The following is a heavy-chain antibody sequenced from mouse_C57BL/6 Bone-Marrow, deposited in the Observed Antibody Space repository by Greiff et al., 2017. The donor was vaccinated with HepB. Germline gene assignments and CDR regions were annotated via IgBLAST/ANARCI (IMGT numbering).Heavy chain of an antibody. CDR3: ASRSDGYYDAWFAY. Sequence: QVQLQQPGAELVKPGASVKLSCKASGYTFTSYWMQWVKQRPGQGLEWIGEIYPSDSYTNYNQKFKGKATLTVDTSSSTAYMQLSSLTSEDSAVYYCASRSDGYYDAWFAYWGQGTLVTVSA. D-gene: IGHD2-3*01. V-gene: IGHV1-50*01. CDR1: GYTFTSYW. J-gene: IGHJ3*01. CDR2: IYPSDSYT.